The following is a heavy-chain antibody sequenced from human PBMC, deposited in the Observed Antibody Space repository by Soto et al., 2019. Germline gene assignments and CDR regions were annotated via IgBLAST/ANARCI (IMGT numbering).Heavy chain of an antibody. CDR2: INPNSGGT. CDR3: ARDYYGSGSYYKDGY. V-gene: IGHV1-2*02. Sequence: ASVKVSCKASGYTFTSYAMHWVRQAPGQGLEWMGWINPNSGGTNYAQKFQGRVTMTRDTSISTAYMELSRLRSDDTAVYYCARDYYGSGSYYKDGYWGQGTLVTVSS. CDR1: GYTFTSYA. J-gene: IGHJ4*02. D-gene: IGHD3-10*01.